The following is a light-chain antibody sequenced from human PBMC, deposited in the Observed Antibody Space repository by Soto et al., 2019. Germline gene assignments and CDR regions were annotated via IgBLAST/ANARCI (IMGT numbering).Light chain of an antibody. V-gene: IGKV1-39*01. J-gene: IGKJ5*01. Sequence: DIQMTQSPSSLSGSVGDRVTITCRASENISRHLNWYQQKPGKATKLLIYAASSLQNGVPSRFRGGGSGTDFTLTISNLQPEDFATYYCQQTYTTLSISFGQGTRLESK. CDR3: QQTYTTLSIS. CDR2: AAS. CDR1: ENISRH.